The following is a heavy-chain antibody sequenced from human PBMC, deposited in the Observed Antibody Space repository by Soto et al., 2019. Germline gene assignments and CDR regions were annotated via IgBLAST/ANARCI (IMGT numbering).Heavy chain of an antibody. V-gene: IGHV1-69*13. Sequence: ASVNVSCKASGGTFSSYAISWVRQAPGQGLEWMGGIIPIFGTANYAQKFQGRVTITADESTSTAYMELSSLRSEDTAVYYCARSSMVRGVIIPNWFDPWGQGTLVTVSS. D-gene: IGHD3-10*01. CDR1: GGTFSSYA. CDR3: ARSSMVRGVIIPNWFDP. J-gene: IGHJ5*02. CDR2: IIPIFGTA.